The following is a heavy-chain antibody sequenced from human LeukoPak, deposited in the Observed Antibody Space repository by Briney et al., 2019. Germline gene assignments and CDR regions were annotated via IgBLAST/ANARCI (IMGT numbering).Heavy chain of an antibody. J-gene: IGHJ5*02. D-gene: IGHD2-15*01. CDR1: GYTFTSYG. V-gene: IGHV1-18*01. CDR2: ISAYNGNT. CDR3: ARDLETVVVVAATGYNWFDP. Sequence: ASVKVSCKASGYTFTSYGISWVRQAPGQGLEWMGWISAYNGNTNYAQKLQGRVTMTTDTSTSTAYMELRSLRSDDTAVYYCARDLETVVVVAATGYNWFDPWGQGTLATVSS.